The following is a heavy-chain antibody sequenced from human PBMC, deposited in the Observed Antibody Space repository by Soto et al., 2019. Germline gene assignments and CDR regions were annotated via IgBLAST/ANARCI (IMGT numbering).Heavy chain of an antibody. CDR1: GGSFSGYY. CDR2: INHSGST. CDR3: AREGIAARRGYYYYYGMDV. V-gene: IGHV4-34*01. Sequence: SETLSLTCAVYGGSFSGYYWSWIRQPPGKGLEWIGEINHSGSTNYNPSLKSRVTISVDTSKNQFSLKLSSVTAADTAVYYCAREGIAARRGYYYYYGMDVWGQGTTVTVSS. J-gene: IGHJ6*02. D-gene: IGHD6-6*01.